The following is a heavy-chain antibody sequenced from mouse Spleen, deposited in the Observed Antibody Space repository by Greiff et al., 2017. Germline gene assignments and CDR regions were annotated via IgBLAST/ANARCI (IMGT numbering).Heavy chain of an antibody. CDR2: ISSGGGNT. CDR3: ARHGGIYYDYGGGYFDY. CDR1: GFTFSSYA. V-gene: IGHV5-9*04. Sequence: EVKLVESGGGLVKLGGSLKLSCAASGFTFSSYAMSWVRQTPEKRLEWVATISSGGGNTYYPDSVKGRFTISRDNAKNTLYLQMSSLKSEDTAMYYCARHGGIYYDYGGGYFDYWGQGTTLTVSS. D-gene: IGHD2-4*01. J-gene: IGHJ2*01.